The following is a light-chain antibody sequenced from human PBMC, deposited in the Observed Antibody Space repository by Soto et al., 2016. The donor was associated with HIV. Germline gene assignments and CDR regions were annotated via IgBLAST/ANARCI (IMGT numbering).Light chain of an antibody. Sequence: SYVLTQPPSVSVAPGKTARITCGGNNIGSKSVHWYQQKSGQAPVLVVHDDSHRPSGIPERFSGSNSGNTATLTISRVEAGDEADYYCQVWDTSTDHVVFGGGTKLTVL. CDR3: QVWDTSTDHVV. V-gene: IGLV3-21*03. J-gene: IGLJ2*01. CDR2: DDS. CDR1: NIGSKS.